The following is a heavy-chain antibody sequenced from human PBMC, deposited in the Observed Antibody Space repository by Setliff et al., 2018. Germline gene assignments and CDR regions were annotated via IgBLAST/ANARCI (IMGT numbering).Heavy chain of an antibody. CDR3: ARDVFPYHYEGAFDI. D-gene: IGHD3-22*01. CDR1: GYTFTSHY. CDR2: INPSSGRA. Sequence: ASVKVSCKASGYTFTSHYMHWVRQAPGLGLEWMGTINPSSGRASYAQKFQGRVTMTRDTSTSTVYMDMSSLRSEDTAVYYCARDVFPYHYEGAFDIWGQGTVVTVSS. J-gene: IGHJ3*02. V-gene: IGHV1-46*01.